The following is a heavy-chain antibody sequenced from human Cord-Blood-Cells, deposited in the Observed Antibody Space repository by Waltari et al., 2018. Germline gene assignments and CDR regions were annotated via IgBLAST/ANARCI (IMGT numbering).Heavy chain of an antibody. CDR2: INPKSGGT. CDR3: ARDIERAELGIGY. D-gene: IGHD7-27*01. CDR1: GYTFTGYY. Sequence: QVQLVQSGAEVKKPGASVKVSCKASGYTFTGYYMHWVRQAPGQGLEWMGWINPKSGGTNYAQKFQGRVTMTRDTSISTAYMELSRLRSDDTAVYYCARDIERAELGIGYWGQGTLVTVSS. V-gene: IGHV1-2*02. J-gene: IGHJ4*02.